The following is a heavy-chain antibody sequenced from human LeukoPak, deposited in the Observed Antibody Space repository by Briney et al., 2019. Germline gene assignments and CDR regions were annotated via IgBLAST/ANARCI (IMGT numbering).Heavy chain of an antibody. CDR1: GFTFSNFV. D-gene: IGHD1-26*01. Sequence: GGSLRLSCAASGFTFSNFVMHWVRQTPGKGLEWVAVISYDGSNIYYRDSVKGRFTISRDNAKNSLYLQMNSLRAEDTAVYYCARDSGSSRHLFDYWGQGTLVTVSS. J-gene: IGHJ4*02. CDR2: ISYDGSNI. V-gene: IGHV3-30*04. CDR3: ARDSGSSRHLFDY.